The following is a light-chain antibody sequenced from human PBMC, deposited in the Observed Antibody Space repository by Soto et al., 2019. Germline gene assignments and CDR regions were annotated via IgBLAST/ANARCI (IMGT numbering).Light chain of an antibody. V-gene: IGKV1-33*01. CDR2: DAS. CDR1: QDIGTY. J-gene: IGKJ3*01. Sequence: DIQMTQSPPSLSASVGDRVTITCQASQDIGTYLNWYQHKPGKAPNLVIYDASNLETGVPSRFSAGGSGTDFTFTISSLRPEDIATYYCQHSNHLPLFGPGTKVDF. CDR3: QHSNHLPL.